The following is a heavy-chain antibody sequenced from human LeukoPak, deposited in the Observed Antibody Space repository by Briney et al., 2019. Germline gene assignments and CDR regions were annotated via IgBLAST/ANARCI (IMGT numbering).Heavy chain of an antibody. V-gene: IGHV4-61*01. CDR2: IYYSGST. Sequence: KSSETLSLTCTVSGGSVSSGSYYWSWIRQPPGKGLEWIGYIYYSGSTNYSPSLKSRVTISVDTSKNQFSLKLSSVTAADTAVYYCARSQNYYGSGDYWSQGTLVTVSS. CDR3: ARSQNYYGSGDY. CDR1: GGSVSSGSYY. J-gene: IGHJ4*02. D-gene: IGHD3-10*01.